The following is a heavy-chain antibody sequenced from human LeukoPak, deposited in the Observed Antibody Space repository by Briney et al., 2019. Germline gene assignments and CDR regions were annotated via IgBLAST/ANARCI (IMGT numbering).Heavy chain of an antibody. CDR2: ISAYNGNT. Sequence: GALVKVSCKASGYTFTSYGISWVRQAPGQGLEWMGWISAYNGNTNYAQKLQGRVTMTTDTSTSTAYMELRSLRSDDTAVYYCARDLADYDFWSGYSGISYYYGMDVWGQGTTVTVSS. J-gene: IGHJ6*02. CDR1: GYTFTSYG. D-gene: IGHD3-3*01. V-gene: IGHV1-18*01. CDR3: ARDLADYDFWSGYSGISYYYGMDV.